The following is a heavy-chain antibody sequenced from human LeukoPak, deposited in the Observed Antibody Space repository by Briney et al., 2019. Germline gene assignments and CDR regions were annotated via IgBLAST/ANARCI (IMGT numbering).Heavy chain of an antibody. D-gene: IGHD3-3*01. J-gene: IGHJ6*02. V-gene: IGHV1-8*01. CDR2: MNPNSGNT. CDR3: ARSLPYYDFWSGKIGYYYYGMDV. Sequence: ASVKVSCKASGYTFTSYDINWVRQAPGQGLEWMGWMNPNSGNTGYAQKFQGRVTMTRNTSISTGYMELSSLRSEDTAVYYCARSLPYYDFWSGKIGYYYYGMDVWGQGTTVTVSS. CDR1: GYTFTSYD.